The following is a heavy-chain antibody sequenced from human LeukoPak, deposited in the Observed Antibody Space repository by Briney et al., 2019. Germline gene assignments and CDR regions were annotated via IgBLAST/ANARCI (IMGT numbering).Heavy chain of an antibody. CDR2: TYYRSKWYS. CDR3: ARENLFRRYYYDSQGDFDY. V-gene: IGHV6-1*01. J-gene: IGHJ4*02. D-gene: IGHD3-22*01. Sequence: SQTLSLTCAISGDSVSSNSAAWNWIRQSPSRGLEWLGRTYYRSKWYSDYAVSVKSRININPDTSKNQFSLQLNSVTPEDTAVYYCARENLFRRYYYDSQGDFDYWGQGTLVTVSP. CDR1: GDSVSSNSAA.